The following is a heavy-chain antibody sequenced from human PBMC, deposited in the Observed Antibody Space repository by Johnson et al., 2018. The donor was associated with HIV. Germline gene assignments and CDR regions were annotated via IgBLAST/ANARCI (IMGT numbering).Heavy chain of an antibody. D-gene: IGHD6-13*01. J-gene: IGHJ3*01. V-gene: IGHV3-64*01. CDR3: ARDGESQQLPLGDAFDF. CDR1: GFTFSSYA. CDR2: ISSNGGST. Sequence: VQLVESGGGLVQPGGSLRLSCAASGFTFSSYAMHWVRQAPGKGLEYVSAISSNGGSTYYANSVKGRFTISRDNSKNTLYLQMNSLRVEDTAVYYCARDGESQQLPLGDAFDFWGQGTMVTVSS.